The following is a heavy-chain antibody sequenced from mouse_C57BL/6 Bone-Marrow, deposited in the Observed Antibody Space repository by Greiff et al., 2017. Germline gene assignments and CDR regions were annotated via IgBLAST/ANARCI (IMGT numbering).Heavy chain of an antibody. CDR1: GYTFTDYE. CDR2: IDPETGGT. Sequence: VQLQESGAELVRPGASVTLSCKASGYTFTDYEMHWVKQTPVHGLEWIGAIDPETGGTAYNQKFKGKAILTADKSSSTAYMELRSLTSEDSAVYYCTRRGWPAMDYWGQGTSVTVSS. J-gene: IGHJ4*01. D-gene: IGHD1-1*02. CDR3: TRRGWPAMDY. V-gene: IGHV1-15*01.